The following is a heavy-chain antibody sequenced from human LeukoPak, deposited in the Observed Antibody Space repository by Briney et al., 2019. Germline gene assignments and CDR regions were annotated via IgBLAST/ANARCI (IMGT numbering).Heavy chain of an antibody. CDR1: GFTFSSYS. J-gene: IGHJ4*02. V-gene: IGHV3-21*01. Sequence: PGGSLRLSCAASGFTFSSYSMNWVRQAPGKGLEWVSSISSSSSYIYYADSVKGRFTISRGNAKNSLYLQMNSLRAEDTAVYYCARDPRSSSSQTDYWGQGTLVTVSS. CDR3: ARDPRSSSSQTDY. D-gene: IGHD6-6*01. CDR2: ISSSSSYI.